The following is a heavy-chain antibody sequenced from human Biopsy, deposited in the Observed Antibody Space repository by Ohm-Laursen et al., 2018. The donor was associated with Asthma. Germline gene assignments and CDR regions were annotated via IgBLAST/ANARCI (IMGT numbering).Heavy chain of an antibody. CDR2: ISSSSNYI. CDR3: ARDAPTGGYIDY. J-gene: IGHJ4*02. V-gene: IGHV3-21*01. Sequence: SLRLSCAASGFTFDNYTMNWVRQAPGKGLEWVSSISSSSNYIYYADSVKGRFTISRDNTKNSLYLQMNSLRAEDTAMYYCARDAPTGGYIDYWGLGTLVTVSS. D-gene: IGHD7-27*01. CDR1: GFTFDNYT.